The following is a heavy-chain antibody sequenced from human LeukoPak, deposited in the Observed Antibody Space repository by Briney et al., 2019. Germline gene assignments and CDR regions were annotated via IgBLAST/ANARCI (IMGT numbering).Heavy chain of an antibody. CDR2: ISYDGSNK. CDR1: GFTFSSYA. CDR3: ARDRSPGNFDY. V-gene: IGHV3-30*04. J-gene: IGHJ4*02. D-gene: IGHD3-10*01. Sequence: GGSLRLSCAASGFTFSSYAMHWVRQAPGKGVEWVAVISYDGSNKYYADSVKGRFTISRDNSKNTLYLQMNSLRAEDTAVYYCARDRSPGNFDYWGQGTLVTVSS.